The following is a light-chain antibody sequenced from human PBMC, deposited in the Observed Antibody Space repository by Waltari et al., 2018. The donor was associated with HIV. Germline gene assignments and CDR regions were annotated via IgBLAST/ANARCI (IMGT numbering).Light chain of an antibody. CDR3: CSYAGTYTYVL. Sequence: QSALTQPRSVSGSPGQSVTISCTGTSSDVGGYDSVSWYLQHPGKVPKLIIYEVIKRPSGVPDRFSCSKSGNTASLTISWLQTEDEADYFCCSYAGTYTYVLFGGGTKLTVL. V-gene: IGLV2-11*01. CDR2: EVI. CDR1: SSDVGGYDS. J-gene: IGLJ3*02.